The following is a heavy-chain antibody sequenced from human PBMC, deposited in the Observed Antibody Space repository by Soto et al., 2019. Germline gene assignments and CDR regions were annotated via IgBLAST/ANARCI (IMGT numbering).Heavy chain of an antibody. D-gene: IGHD4-17*01. Sequence: GASVKVSCTASGYTFINYALHWVRQAPGQGLEWMGWINAGNGNTKYSQNFQGRVTITRDTSASTAYMDLSSLRSEDTAVYYCARGPYNADYFAWFDPWGQGTLVTVSS. CDR3: ARGPYNADYFAWFDP. CDR2: INAGNGNT. V-gene: IGHV1-3*01. J-gene: IGHJ5*02. CDR1: GYTFINYA.